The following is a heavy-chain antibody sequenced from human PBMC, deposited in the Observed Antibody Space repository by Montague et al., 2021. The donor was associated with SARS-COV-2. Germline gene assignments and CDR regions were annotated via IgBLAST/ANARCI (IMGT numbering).Heavy chain of an antibody. CDR1: GGSISSYY. Sequence: SETLSPTCTLSGGSISSYYCSWIRQPAGKGLEWIGYIYYSGSTNXNPSLKSGVTISVDTSKNQFSLKLSSVTAADTAVYYCARGSGWMGNAFDIWGQGTMVTVSS. J-gene: IGHJ3*02. V-gene: IGHV4-59*01. CDR3: ARGSGWMGNAFDI. D-gene: IGHD6-19*01. CDR2: IYYSGST.